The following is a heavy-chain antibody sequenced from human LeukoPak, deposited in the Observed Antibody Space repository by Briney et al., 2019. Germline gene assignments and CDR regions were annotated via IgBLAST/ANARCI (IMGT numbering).Heavy chain of an antibody. J-gene: IGHJ6*03. CDR1: GYTFTGYD. V-gene: IGHV1-8*01. D-gene: IGHD1-14*01. CDR2: MNPNSGNT. CDR3: ARTGPTYYYYYYMDV. Sequence: ASVKVSCKASGYTFTGYDINWVRQATGQGLEWMGWMNPNSGNTGYAQKFQGRVTMTRNTSISTAYMELSSLRFEDTAVYYCARTGPTYYYYYYMDVWGKGTTVTVSS.